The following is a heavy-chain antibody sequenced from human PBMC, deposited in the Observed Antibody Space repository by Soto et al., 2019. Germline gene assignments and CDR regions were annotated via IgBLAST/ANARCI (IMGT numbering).Heavy chain of an antibody. Sequence: QVQLVESGGGVVQPGRSLRLSCSASGVTFSNYGLHWVRQAPGKGLERVAVISYDGGSKYYADSVKGRFSISRDNSKNTLYLQMNSLRAEDTALSYCTRVKGVYYDTSGLDAFDIWGQGTMVTVSS. CDR3: TRVKGVYYDTSGLDAFDI. CDR2: ISYDGGSK. V-gene: IGHV3-30-3*01. CDR1: GVTFSNYG. J-gene: IGHJ3*02. D-gene: IGHD3-22*01.